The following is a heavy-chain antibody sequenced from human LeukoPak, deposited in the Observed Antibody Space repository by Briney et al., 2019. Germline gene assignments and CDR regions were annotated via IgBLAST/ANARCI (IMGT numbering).Heavy chain of an antibody. D-gene: IGHD3-22*01. Sequence: SGPTLVNPTETLTLTCTVSGFSLSNARMGVRWIRQPPGKALEWLAHIFSNDEKSYSTSLKSRLTISKGTSKSQVVLTMTNMDPVDTATYYCARMLSPSYYDSSGGFDYWGQGTLVTVSP. V-gene: IGHV2-26*01. CDR1: GFSLSNARMG. CDR2: IFSNDEK. J-gene: IGHJ4*02. CDR3: ARMLSPSYYDSSGGFDY.